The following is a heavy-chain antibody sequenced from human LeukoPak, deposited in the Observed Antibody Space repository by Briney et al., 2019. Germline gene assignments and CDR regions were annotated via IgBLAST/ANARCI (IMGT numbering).Heavy chain of an antibody. CDR3: AKGGAATMRDGYNYYYYYMEV. CDR1: GITFSSHA. J-gene: IGHJ6*03. V-gene: IGHV3-23*01. CDR2: ISGSGWHT. D-gene: IGHD5-24*01. Sequence: PGGSLRLSCAASGITFSSHAMSWVRQAPGKGLEWVSLISGSGWHTYYGDYVKGRFTISRDNSTNRLYLQMNSLRPEDTAVYYCAKGGAATMRDGYNYYYYYMEVWGRGTTVTVSS.